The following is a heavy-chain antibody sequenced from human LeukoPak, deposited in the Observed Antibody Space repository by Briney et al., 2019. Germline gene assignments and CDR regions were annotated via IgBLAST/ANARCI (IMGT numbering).Heavy chain of an antibody. J-gene: IGHJ6*03. Sequence: ASVKVSCKASGYTFTSYDINWVRQVTGQGLEWMGWMNPKSGNTGYAQKFQGRVTITRNTSISTAYMEASSLRYEDTAVYYCARRAVDNSYYYYMDVWGKGTTVTVSS. D-gene: IGHD6-19*01. CDR1: GYTFTSYD. CDR3: ARRAVDNSYYYYMDV. V-gene: IGHV1-8*03. CDR2: MNPKSGNT.